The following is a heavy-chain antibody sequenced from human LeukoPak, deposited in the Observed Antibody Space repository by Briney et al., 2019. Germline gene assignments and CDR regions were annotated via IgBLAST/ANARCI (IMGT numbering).Heavy chain of an antibody. V-gene: IGHV4-39*01. CDR2: IYYSGTT. CDR3: VRWQSGSMFHPP. CDR1: GGSISSSSHY. J-gene: IGHJ5*02. Sequence: SETLSLTCTVSGGSISSSSHYWGWIRQPPGKGLEWIGSIYYSGTTAYDPSLKSRVTISVDTSKNQFSLKLSSVTAADTAVYYCVRWQSGSMFHPPWGQGTLVTVSS. D-gene: IGHD3-10*02.